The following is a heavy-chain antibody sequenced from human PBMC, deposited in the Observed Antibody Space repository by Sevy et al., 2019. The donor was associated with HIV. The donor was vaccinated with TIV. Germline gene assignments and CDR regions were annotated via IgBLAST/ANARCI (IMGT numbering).Heavy chain of an antibody. Sequence: SETPSLTCTVSGGSISDYYWTWIRQPAGKGLEWLGRIYISGSTEYNPSLKSRVSMSLDTSKNTFSLKLTSMTAADTAVYYCARGPQSCNSVSCYSALSWGQGILVTVSS. J-gene: IGHJ4*02. CDR3: ARGPQSCNSVSCYSALS. V-gene: IGHV4-4*07. D-gene: IGHD2-15*01. CDR2: IYISGST. CDR1: GGSISDYY.